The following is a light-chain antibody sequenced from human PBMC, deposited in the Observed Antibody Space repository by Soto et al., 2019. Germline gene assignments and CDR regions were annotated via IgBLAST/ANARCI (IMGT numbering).Light chain of an antibody. CDR1: QTISSW. V-gene: IGKV1-5*03. J-gene: IGKJ1*01. CDR2: KAS. CDR3: QHNRSYSDG. Sequence: DIQMTQSPSTLSGSVGDRVTITCQASQTISSWLAWYQQKPGKAPKLLIYKASTLKSGVPSRFRGSGSGTEFTLTISGPQSDDLATHYSQHNRSYSDGFGQGTKVEIK.